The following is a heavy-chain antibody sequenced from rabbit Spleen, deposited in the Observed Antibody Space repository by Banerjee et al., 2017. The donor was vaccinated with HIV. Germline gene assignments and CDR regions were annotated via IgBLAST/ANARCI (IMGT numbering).Heavy chain of an antibody. J-gene: IGHJ6*01. V-gene: IGHV1S40*01. CDR1: GFSFSSSYY. CDR3: ARDTGTSFSTYGRDL. Sequence: QSLEESGGDLVKPEGSLTLTCTASGFSFSSSYYMYWVRQAPGKGLEWIGCIFSSSAITWYASWAKGRFTISKTSSTTVTLQMTSLTDADTATYFCARDTGTSFSTYGRDLWGPGTLVTVS. CDR2: IFSSSAIT. D-gene: IGHD8-1*01.